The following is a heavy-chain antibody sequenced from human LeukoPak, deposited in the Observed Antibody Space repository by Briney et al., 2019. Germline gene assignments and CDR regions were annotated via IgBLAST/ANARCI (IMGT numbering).Heavy chain of an antibody. D-gene: IGHD3-3*01. Sequence: SVKVSCKASGGTFSCYAISWVRQAPGQGLEWMGGIIPIFGTANYAQKFQGRVTITADESTSTAYMELSSLRSEDTAVYYCARIGDFWSGYHDFDYWGQGTLVTVSS. J-gene: IGHJ4*02. CDR1: GGTFSCYA. CDR3: ARIGDFWSGYHDFDY. CDR2: IIPIFGTA. V-gene: IGHV1-69*01.